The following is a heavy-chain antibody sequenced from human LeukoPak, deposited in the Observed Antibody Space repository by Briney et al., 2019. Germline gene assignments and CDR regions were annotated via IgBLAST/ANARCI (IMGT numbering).Heavy chain of an antibody. J-gene: IGHJ4*02. Sequence: GASVKVSCKASGYTFTSYGISWVRQATGQGLEWMGWMNPNSGNTGYAQKFQGRVTMTRNTSISTAYMELSSLRSEDTAVYYCARGGGIAVAGTGDLDYWGQGTLVTVSS. V-gene: IGHV1-8*02. D-gene: IGHD6-19*01. CDR1: GYTFTSYG. CDR3: ARGGGIAVAGTGDLDY. CDR2: MNPNSGNT.